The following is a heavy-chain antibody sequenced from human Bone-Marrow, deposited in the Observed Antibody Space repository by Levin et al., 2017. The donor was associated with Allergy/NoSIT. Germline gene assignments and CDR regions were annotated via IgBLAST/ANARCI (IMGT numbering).Heavy chain of an antibody. Sequence: GSLRLSCTVSGGSISSSSYYWGWLRQPPGKGLEWIGSIYYSGSTYYNPSLKSRVTISVDTSKNQFSLKLSSVTAADTAVYYCARPQGVRYFDWLLDAFDIWGQGTMVTVSS. D-gene: IGHD3-9*01. CDR1: GGSISSSSYY. CDR2: IYYSGST. J-gene: IGHJ3*02. CDR3: ARPQGVRYFDWLLDAFDI. V-gene: IGHV4-39*01.